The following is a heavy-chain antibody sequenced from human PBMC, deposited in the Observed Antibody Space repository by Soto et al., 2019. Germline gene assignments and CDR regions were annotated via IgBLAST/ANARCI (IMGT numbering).Heavy chain of an antibody. D-gene: IGHD5-18*01. V-gene: IGHV4-34*01. CDR3: ARASYSYGYSDY. Sequence: SETLSLPCAVHGRYFSGYYWSWIRQAPGKGLEWIGEINHSGSTNYNPSLKSRVTISVDTSKNQFSLKLSSVTAADTAVYYCARASYSYGYSDYWGQGTLVTVSS. CDR2: INHSGST. CDR1: GRYFSGYY. J-gene: IGHJ4*02.